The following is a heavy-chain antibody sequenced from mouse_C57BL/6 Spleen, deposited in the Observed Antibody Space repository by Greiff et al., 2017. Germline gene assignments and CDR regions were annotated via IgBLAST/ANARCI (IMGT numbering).Heavy chain of an antibody. CDR3: AGHDDYEESYWYFDV. Sequence: QVQLQQSGAELVKPGASVKISCKASGYAFSSYWMNWVKQRPGKGLEWIGQIYPGDGDTNYNGKFKGKATLTADKSSSTAYMQLSSLTSEDSAVYFCAGHDDYEESYWYFDVWGKGTTVTVSS. D-gene: IGHD2-4*01. CDR2: IYPGDGDT. J-gene: IGHJ1*03. V-gene: IGHV1-80*01. CDR1: GYAFSSYW.